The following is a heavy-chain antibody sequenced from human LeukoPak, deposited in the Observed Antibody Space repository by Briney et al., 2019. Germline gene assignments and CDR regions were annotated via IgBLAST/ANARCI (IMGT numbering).Heavy chain of an antibody. CDR3: ASSRRAAARSYFDY. J-gene: IGHJ4*02. CDR1: GGTFSSYA. Sequence: GASVKVSCKASGGTFSSYAISWVRQAPGQGLEWMGGIIPIFGTANYAQKFLGRVTITADKSTSTAYMELSSLRSEDTAVYYCASSRRAAARSYFDYWGQGTLVTVSS. CDR2: IIPIFGTA. D-gene: IGHD6-13*01. V-gene: IGHV1-69*06.